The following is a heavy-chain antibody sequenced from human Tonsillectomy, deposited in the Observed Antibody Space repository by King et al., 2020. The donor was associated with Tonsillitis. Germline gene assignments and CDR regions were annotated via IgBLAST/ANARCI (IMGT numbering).Heavy chain of an antibody. CDR2: ISYDGSNK. Sequence: VQLVESGGGVVQPGRSLRLSCAASGFTFSSFAIHWVRQAPGKGLEWVAIISYDGSNKYYADSVKGRFTISRDNSKNTLYLQMNSLRAEDTAVYYCAKTLDTYGHDGYFDYGGQGTLVTVSS. J-gene: IGHJ4*02. CDR3: AKTLDTYGHDGYFDY. CDR1: GFTFSSFA. D-gene: IGHD5-18*01. V-gene: IGHV3-30*18.